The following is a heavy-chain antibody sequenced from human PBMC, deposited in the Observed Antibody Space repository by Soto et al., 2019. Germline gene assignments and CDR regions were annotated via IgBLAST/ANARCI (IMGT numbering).Heavy chain of an antibody. CDR3: ARDANGYCSGGSCYSLAY. D-gene: IGHD2-15*01. Sequence: GGSLRLTCAASGFTFSSYAMHWVRQAPGKGLEWVAVISYDGSNKYYADSVKGRFTISRDNSKNTLYLQMNSLRAEDTAVYYCARDANGYCSGGSCYSLAYWGQGTLVTVSS. CDR2: ISYDGSNK. J-gene: IGHJ4*02. V-gene: IGHV3-30-3*01. CDR1: GFTFSSYA.